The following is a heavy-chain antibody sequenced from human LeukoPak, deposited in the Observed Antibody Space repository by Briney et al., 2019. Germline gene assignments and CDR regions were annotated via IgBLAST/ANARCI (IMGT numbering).Heavy chain of an antibody. D-gene: IGHD4-11*01. V-gene: IGHV3-30*04. Sequence: PGRSLRLSCAASGFTFSSYAMHWVRQAPGKGLEWVAVISYDGSNKYYADSVKDRFTISRDNSKNTLYLQMNSLRAEDTAVYYCARDRKTTRRIFDYWGQGTLVTVSS. CDR2: ISYDGSNK. J-gene: IGHJ4*02. CDR1: GFTFSSYA. CDR3: ARDRKTTRRIFDY.